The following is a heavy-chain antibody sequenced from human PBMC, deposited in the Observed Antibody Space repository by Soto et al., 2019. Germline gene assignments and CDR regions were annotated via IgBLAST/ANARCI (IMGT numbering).Heavy chain of an antibody. CDR3: ARRRITMVRGVIHYGMDV. V-gene: IGHV4-59*01. Sequence: PSETLSLTCTVSGGSISSYYWSWIRQPPGKGLEWIGYIYYSGSTNYNPSLKSRVTISVDTSKNQFSLKLSSVTAADTAVYYCARRRITMVRGVIHYGMDVWGQGTTVTV. CDR2: IYYSGST. J-gene: IGHJ6*02. CDR1: GGSISSYY. D-gene: IGHD3-10*01.